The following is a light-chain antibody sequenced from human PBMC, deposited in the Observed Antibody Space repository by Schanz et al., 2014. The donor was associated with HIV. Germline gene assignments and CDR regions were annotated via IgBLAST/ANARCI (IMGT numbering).Light chain of an antibody. CDR3: QQSENWPLT. J-gene: IGKJ4*01. V-gene: IGKV3-20*01. CDR1: QSIGSTY. CDR2: GAS. Sequence: EIVLTQSPGTLSLSPGERATLSCRASQSIGSTYLAWYQQTPGQAPRLLIYGASSRATGIPDRFSGSGSGTDFTLTISRLQSEDIAIYYCQQSENWPLTFGGGTKVEIK.